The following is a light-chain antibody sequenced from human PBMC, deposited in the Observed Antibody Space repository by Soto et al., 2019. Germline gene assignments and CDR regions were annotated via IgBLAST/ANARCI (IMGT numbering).Light chain of an antibody. CDR1: DIGTKS. CDR3: QVWDSRSDHYV. J-gene: IGLJ1*01. CDR2: DDN. V-gene: IGLV3-21*02. Sequence: SYELTQQPSESAAPGQTAIITCEGNDIGTKSVKWYQKKPGQAPVLVVYDDNDRPSGIPERFSGSNSGDTATLTISRVEAGDEADYYCQVWDSRSDHYVFGTGTKVTVL.